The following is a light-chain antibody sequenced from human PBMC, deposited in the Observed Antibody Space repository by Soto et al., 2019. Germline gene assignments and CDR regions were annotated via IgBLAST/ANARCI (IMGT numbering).Light chain of an antibody. CDR3: QQLNSYPLT. Sequence: DMKMTQSPSSLSASIGDRGTITCRASQGIGSYLAWYQQKPEKAPRLLVYAATTLQSGVPSRFSGSASGADFTLTISSLQPEDFATYYCQQLNSYPLTFGGGTKVDIK. CDR2: AAT. V-gene: IGKV1-9*01. CDR1: QGIGSY. J-gene: IGKJ4*01.